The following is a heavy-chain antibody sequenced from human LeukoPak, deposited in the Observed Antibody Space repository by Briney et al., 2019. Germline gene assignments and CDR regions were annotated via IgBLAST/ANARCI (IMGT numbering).Heavy chain of an antibody. Sequence: PGGSLRLSCAASGFTFSSYGMHWVRQAPGKGLEWVAVIWYGGSNKYYADSVKGRFTISRDNSKNTLYLQMNSLRADDTAVYYCAKDKDMDVWGKGTTVTVSS. CDR2: IWYGGSNK. V-gene: IGHV3-30*02. CDR3: AKDKDMDV. J-gene: IGHJ6*03. CDR1: GFTFSSYG.